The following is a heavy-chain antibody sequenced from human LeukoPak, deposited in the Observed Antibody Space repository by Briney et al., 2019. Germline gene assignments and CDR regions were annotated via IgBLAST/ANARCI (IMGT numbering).Heavy chain of an antibody. D-gene: IGHD3-22*01. J-gene: IGHJ4*02. CDR1: GYTITGYY. CDR2: INPNNGGT. Sequence: ASVKVSCKASGYTITGYYMHWVRQAPGQGLEWMGRINPNNGGTNSAQKFQGRITMTRDTSINTAYMELGKLRSDDTAVYYCARDRGDDTVSCFDYWGQGTLLTVSS. CDR3: ARDRGDDTVSCFDY. V-gene: IGHV1-2*06.